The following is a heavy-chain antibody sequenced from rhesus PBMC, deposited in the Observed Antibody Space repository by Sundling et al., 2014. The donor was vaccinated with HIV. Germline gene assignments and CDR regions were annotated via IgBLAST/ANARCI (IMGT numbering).Heavy chain of an antibody. CDR3: ARAFASNSLEGFFEV. CDR2: ISFSGGTR. Sequence: EVQLVESGGGLAEPGGSLRLSCEASGFRFSDFYMHWVRQAPGKGLEWVSLISFSGGTRYYGDSVKGRFTISRENAKNSLYLQMDNLRVEDTAVYYCARAFASNSLEGFFEVWGQGALVTVAS. CDR1: GFRFSDFY. V-gene: IGHV3-59*01. J-gene: IGHJ1*01. D-gene: IGHD3-22*01.